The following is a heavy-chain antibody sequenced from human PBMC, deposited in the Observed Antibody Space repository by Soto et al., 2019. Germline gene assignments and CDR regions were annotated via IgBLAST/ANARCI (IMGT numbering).Heavy chain of an antibody. CDR1: GYRFTIHG. Sequence: VPLVQSGAEVKKPGASVKDSCKASGYRFTIHGLTWVRQAPGPGLEWMGWISAYSGNTNYAQNLQGRVTTAAGSATSGGSVGLMGLKSDDTAVYYSAREEGNDHYYLDVWGKGSRVTVSS. J-gene: IGHJ6*03. CDR3: AREEGNDHYYLDV. D-gene: IGHD1-1*01. V-gene: IGHV1-18*01. CDR2: ISAYSGNT.